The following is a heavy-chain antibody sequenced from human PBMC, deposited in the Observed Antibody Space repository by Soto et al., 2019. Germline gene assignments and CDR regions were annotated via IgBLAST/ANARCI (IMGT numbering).Heavy chain of an antibody. Sequence: GGSLRLSCAASGLAFGTYAMSWVRQAPGKGLEWVSGISESGEGTYYADSVKGRFTISRDNSESTLYVEMHSLRSEDTAIYYCATSYAPGGYWGQGTLVTVSS. CDR1: GLAFGTYA. CDR2: ISESGEGT. V-gene: IGHV3-23*01. J-gene: IGHJ4*02. CDR3: ATSYAPGGY. D-gene: IGHD3-16*01.